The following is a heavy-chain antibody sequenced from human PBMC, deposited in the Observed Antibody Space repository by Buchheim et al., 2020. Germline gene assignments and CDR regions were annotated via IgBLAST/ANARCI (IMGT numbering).Heavy chain of an antibody. J-gene: IGHJ4*02. V-gene: IGHV3-66*01. CDR3: ARDWVAAAGSCFDY. Sequence: EVQMVESGGGLVQPGGSLRLSCAVSGFTVSSDHMSWVRQAPGKGLEWVSVIHSGGSTYYADSVKGRFTISRDNSKNTLYLQMNSLRAEDTAVYYCARDWVAAAGSCFDYWGQGTL. D-gene: IGHD6-13*01. CDR2: IHSGGST. CDR1: GFTVSSDH.